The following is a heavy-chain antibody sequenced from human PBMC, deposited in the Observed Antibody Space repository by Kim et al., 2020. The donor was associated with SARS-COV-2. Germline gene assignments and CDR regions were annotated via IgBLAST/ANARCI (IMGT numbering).Heavy chain of an antibody. CDR3: VRDPHISGSARRFDH. CDR2: IYTGGTI. V-gene: IGHV3-66*01. J-gene: IGHJ5*02. D-gene: IGHD3-10*01. Sequence: GGSLRLSCAASGFSVTTNYMNWVRQAPGKGLEWVAVIYTGGTISYAESVKGRFTISKDNSKNTLFLQMNTLRAEDTAVYYCVRDPHISGSARRFDHCGQG. CDR1: GFSVTTNY.